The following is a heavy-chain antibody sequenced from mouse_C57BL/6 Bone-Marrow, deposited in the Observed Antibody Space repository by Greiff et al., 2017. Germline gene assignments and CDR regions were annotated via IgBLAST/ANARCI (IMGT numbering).Heavy chain of an antibody. CDR3: ARYDGSSYSAWFAY. CDR1: GYSITSGYV. D-gene: IGHD1-1*01. CDR2: ISYSGST. V-gene: IGHV3-1*01. Sequence: EVHLVESGPGMVKPSQSLSLTCTVSGYSITSGYVWHLIRHFPGNKLEFMGYISYSGSTNYNPSLKRRISITHDTSKNHFFLKLNSVTTEDTATYYCARYDGSSYSAWFAYWGQGTLVTVSA. J-gene: IGHJ3*01.